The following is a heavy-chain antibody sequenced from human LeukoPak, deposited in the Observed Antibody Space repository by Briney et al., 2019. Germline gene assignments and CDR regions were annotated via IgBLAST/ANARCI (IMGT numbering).Heavy chain of an antibody. CDR3: AKGSKGTYDY. Sequence: GGSLRLSRVASGFTFSNSVMTWVRQPPGKGLEWVSSIPGNGDSTYYADSVKGRFTISRDNSKNTLYLQMNSLRAEDTAIYYCAKGSKGTYDYWGQGTLVTVSS. J-gene: IGHJ4*02. CDR2: IPGNGDST. V-gene: IGHV3-23*01. CDR1: GFTFSNSV.